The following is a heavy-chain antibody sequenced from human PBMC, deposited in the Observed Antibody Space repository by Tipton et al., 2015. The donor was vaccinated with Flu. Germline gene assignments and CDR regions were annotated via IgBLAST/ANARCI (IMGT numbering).Heavy chain of an antibody. D-gene: IGHD3-3*01. V-gene: IGHV4-59*08. CDR3: ARQTYDFWSGYPYYYYGMDV. Sequence: LSLTCTVSGGSISSYYWSWIRQPPGKGLEWIGYIYYSGSTNYNPSLKSRVTISVDTSKNQFSLKLSSVTAADTAVYYCARQTYDFWSGYPYYYYGMDVWGQGTTVTVSS. CDR2: IYYSGST. CDR1: GGSISSYY. J-gene: IGHJ6*02.